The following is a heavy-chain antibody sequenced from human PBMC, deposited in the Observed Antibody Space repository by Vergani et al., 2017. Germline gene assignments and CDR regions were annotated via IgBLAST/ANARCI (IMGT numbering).Heavy chain of an antibody. V-gene: IGHV4-34*01. Sequence: QVQLQQWGAGLLKPSETLSLTCAVYGGSFSGYYWSWIRQPPGKGLEWNGEINHSGSTNYNPSLKSRVTISVDTSKNQFSLKLSSVTAADTAVYYCARDAGQDTYYYDSSGYYPFDYWGQGTLVTVSS. CDR3: ARDAGQDTYYYDSSGYYPFDY. CDR2: INHSGST. D-gene: IGHD3-22*01. CDR1: GGSFSGYY. J-gene: IGHJ4*02.